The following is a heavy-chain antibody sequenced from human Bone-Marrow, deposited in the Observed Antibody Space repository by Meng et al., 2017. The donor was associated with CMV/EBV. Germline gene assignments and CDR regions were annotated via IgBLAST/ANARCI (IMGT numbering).Heavy chain of an antibody. J-gene: IGHJ5*02. V-gene: IGHV1-69*05. D-gene: IGHD2-2*01. Sequence: SVKVSCKASGGTFSSYAISWVRQAPGQGLEWMGGIIPIFGTANYAQKFQGRVTITTDESTSTAYMELSSLRSEDTAVYYCARDLRDIVVVPAASPWGQGTLVAVSS. CDR3: ARDLRDIVVVPAASP. CDR1: GGTFSSYA. CDR2: IIPIFGTA.